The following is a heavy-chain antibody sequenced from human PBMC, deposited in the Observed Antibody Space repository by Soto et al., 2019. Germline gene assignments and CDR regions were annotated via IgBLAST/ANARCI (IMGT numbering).Heavy chain of an antibody. CDR3: ARGRYGDY. V-gene: IGHV1-18*01. D-gene: IGHD1-1*01. Sequence: QVHLVQSGAEVKKPGASVKVSCKGSGYAFTTYGITWVRQAPGQGLEWMGWISAHNGNTNYAQKPQGRVTWTRDTSTSPAYMELRSLGSDDTAVYYCARGRYGDYWGQGALVTVSS. CDR2: ISAHNGNT. J-gene: IGHJ4*02. CDR1: GYAFTTYG.